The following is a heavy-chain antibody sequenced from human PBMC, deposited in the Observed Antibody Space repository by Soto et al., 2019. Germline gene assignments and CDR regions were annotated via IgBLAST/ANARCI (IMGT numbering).Heavy chain of an antibody. CDR2: IYYSGST. V-gene: IGHV4-39*01. J-gene: IGHJ5*02. CDR3: ARHDGICSGGSCYSEWFDP. D-gene: IGHD2-15*01. CDR1: GGSFSPNY. Sequence: SETLSLTCTVSGGSFSPNYWAWIRQPPGKGLEWIGSIYYSGSTYYNPSLKSRVTISVDTSKNQFSLKLSSVTAADTAVYYCARHDGICSGGSCYSEWFDPWGQGTLVTVSS.